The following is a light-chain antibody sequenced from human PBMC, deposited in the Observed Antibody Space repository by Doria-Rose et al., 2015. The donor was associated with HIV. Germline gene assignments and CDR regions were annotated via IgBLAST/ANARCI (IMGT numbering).Light chain of an antibody. Sequence: TQSPESLGMSLGERATLNCKSNQSLLYTSTNYLAWYQQKPVQPPKLSIYLASTRQSGVPARFSGSGSGTDCTLTISSLEAEDVAVYYCQQYYDTPTFGPGTTVDIK. V-gene: IGKV4-1*01. CDR1: QSLLYTSTNY. CDR3: QQYYDTPT. J-gene: IGKJ3*01. CDR2: LAS.